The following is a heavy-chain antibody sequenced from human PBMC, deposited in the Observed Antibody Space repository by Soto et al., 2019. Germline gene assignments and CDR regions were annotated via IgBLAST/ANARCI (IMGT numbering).Heavy chain of an antibody. V-gene: IGHV3-15*07. CDR1: GFTFSNAW. CDR3: TTVDVYCGGDCYSD. D-gene: IGHD2-21*02. CDR2: IKSKTDGGTT. Sequence: EVQLVESGGGLVKPGGSLRLSCAASGFTFSNAWMNWVHQAPGKGLEWVGRIKSKTDGGTTDYAAPVKGRFTISRDDSKNTLYLQMNSLKTEDTAVYYCTTVDVYCGGDCYSDWGQGTLVTVSS. J-gene: IGHJ4*02.